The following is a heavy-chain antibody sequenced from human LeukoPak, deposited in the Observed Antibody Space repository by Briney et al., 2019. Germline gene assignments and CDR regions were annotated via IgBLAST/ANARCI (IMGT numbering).Heavy chain of an antibody. CDR1: GYNFVYYG. J-gene: IGHJ6*03. V-gene: IGHV1-18*01. CDR3: ARLGPGHVVIPVSDDYYYFYLDV. D-gene: IGHD5/OR15-5a*01. Sequence: ASVKVSCNASGYNFVYYGITWVRQAPGLGLEWMGWVSPDTGATKYTQPLQGRVTMTTDTITNTAHMELRSLRSDDTAVYYCARLGPGHVVIPVSDDYYYFYLDVWGKGTTVTVSS. CDR2: VSPDTGAT.